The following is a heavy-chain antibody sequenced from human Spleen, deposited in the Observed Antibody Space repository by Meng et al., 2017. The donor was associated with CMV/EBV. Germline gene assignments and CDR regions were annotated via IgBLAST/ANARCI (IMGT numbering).Heavy chain of an antibody. CDR3: ARGGMAAAGPGWFDP. V-gene: IGHV4-34*01. D-gene: IGHD6-13*01. CDR1: GGSFSGYY. Sequence: VYGGSFSGYYWSWIRQPPGKGLEWIGEINHSGSTNYNPSLKSRVTISVDTSKNQFSLKLSSVTAADTAVYYCARGGMAAAGPGWFDPWGQGTLVTVSS. CDR2: INHSGST. J-gene: IGHJ5*02.